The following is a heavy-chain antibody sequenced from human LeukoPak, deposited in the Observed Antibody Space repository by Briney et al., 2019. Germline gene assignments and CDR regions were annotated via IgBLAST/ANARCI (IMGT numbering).Heavy chain of an antibody. D-gene: IGHD5-18*01. CDR2: IYYNGST. CDR3: ARGRRVTRMDV. Sequence: SETLSLTCTVSGGSISSGGYYWSWIRQHPGKGLEWIGYIYYNGSTYYNPSLKSRVTISVDTSKNQFSLKLSSVTAADTAVYYCARGRRVTRMDVWGQGTTVTVSS. V-gene: IGHV4-31*03. CDR1: GGSISSGGYY. J-gene: IGHJ6*02.